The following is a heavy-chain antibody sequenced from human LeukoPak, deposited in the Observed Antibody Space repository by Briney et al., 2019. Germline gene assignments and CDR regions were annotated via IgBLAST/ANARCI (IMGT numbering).Heavy chain of an antibody. Sequence: SVKVPCKASGGTFNTYTITWVRQAPGQGLEWMGGIIPLFGTANFAQRFQGRVTLTTDQSTSTAYMELSSLISEDTAIYYCARVDRYHFYLDGWGKGTTVTVSS. CDR1: GGTFNTYT. CDR2: IIPLFGTA. CDR3: ARVDRYHFYLDG. J-gene: IGHJ6*03. V-gene: IGHV1-69*05.